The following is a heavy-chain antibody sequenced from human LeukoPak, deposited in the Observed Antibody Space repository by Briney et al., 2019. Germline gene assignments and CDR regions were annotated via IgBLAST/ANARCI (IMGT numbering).Heavy chain of an antibody. V-gene: IGHV6-1*01. CDR1: GDSVSSNSAA. J-gene: IGHJ4*02. D-gene: IGHD3-10*01. Sequence: SQTLSLTCATSGDSVSSNSAAWNWIRQSPSRGLELLGRTYYRSKWYNDYAVSVKSRITINPDTSKNQFSLQLNSVTPEDTAVYYCARETLMVRGVPSCFDYWGQGTLVTVSS. CDR2: TYYRSKWYN. CDR3: ARETLMVRGVPSCFDY.